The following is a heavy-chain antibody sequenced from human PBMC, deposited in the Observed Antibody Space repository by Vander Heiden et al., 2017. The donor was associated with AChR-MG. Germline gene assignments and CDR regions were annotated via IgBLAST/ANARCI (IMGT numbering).Heavy chain of an antibody. Sequence: EVQLVESGGGLVQPGRSLRLSCAASGFTFGDHGMSWFRQAPGKGLEWVSFIRSKAYGETTDYAASVKGRFSILRDDSKSIAYLQMNSLKTEDTAVYYCVRDGRGHSSGYFDYWGQGTLVTVSS. D-gene: IGHD5-18*01. V-gene: IGHV3-49*03. CDR2: IRSKAYGETT. CDR1: GFTFGDHG. CDR3: VRDGRGHSSGYFDY. J-gene: IGHJ4*02.